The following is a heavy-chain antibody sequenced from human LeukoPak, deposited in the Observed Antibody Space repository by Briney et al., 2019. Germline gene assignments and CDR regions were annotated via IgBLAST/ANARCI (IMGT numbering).Heavy chain of an antibody. D-gene: IGHD1-14*01. CDR2: INDDGSST. CDR3: ARDNIRSLDY. Sequence: GGSLRLSCAASGFTFSTYWMHWVRQAPGKGLVWVTRINDDGSSTSYADSVKGRFTISRDNAKNTFYLQMNSLRAEDTAVYYCARDNIRSLDYWGQGTLVTVSS. V-gene: IGHV3-74*01. CDR1: GFTFSTYW. J-gene: IGHJ4*02.